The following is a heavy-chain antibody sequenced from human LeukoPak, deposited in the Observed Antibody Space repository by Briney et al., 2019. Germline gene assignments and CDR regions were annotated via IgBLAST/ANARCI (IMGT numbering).Heavy chain of an antibody. D-gene: IGHD3-3*01. CDR1: GGTFSSYA. Sequence: VASVKVSCKASGGTFSSYAISWVRQAPGQGLEWMGGIIPIFGTANYAQKFQGRVTITTDESTSTAYMELSSLRSEDTAVYYCASAYYDFWSGYYNPPYYYYYMDVWGKGTTVTVSS. V-gene: IGHV1-69*05. J-gene: IGHJ6*03. CDR3: ASAYYDFWSGYYNPPYYYYYMDV. CDR2: IIPIFGTA.